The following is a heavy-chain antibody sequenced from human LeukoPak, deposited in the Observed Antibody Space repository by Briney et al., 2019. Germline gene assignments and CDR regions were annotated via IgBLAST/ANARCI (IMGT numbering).Heavy chain of an antibody. CDR1: GYTFTGYY. CDR3: ARDLFSGLPGYFDY. Sequence: GASVKVSCKASGYTFTGYYMHWVRQAPGQGLEWMGWINPNSGGTNYAQKFQGRVTMTRDTSISTAYMELSRLRSDDTAVYYCARDLFSGLPGYFDYWGQGTLVTVSS. J-gene: IGHJ4*02. V-gene: IGHV1-2*02. CDR2: INPNSGGT. D-gene: IGHD3-3*01.